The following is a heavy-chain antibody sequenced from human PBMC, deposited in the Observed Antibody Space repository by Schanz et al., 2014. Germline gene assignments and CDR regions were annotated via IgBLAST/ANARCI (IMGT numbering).Heavy chain of an antibody. CDR1: GFDFNSYS. CDR2: IATSSSTR. CDR3: ARVRRRIATPSTPSFRNYYYYAMDV. J-gene: IGHJ6*02. D-gene: IGHD6-13*01. Sequence: EVRLVESGGGLVQPGGSLRLSCEASGFDFNSYSMNWVRQVPGKGLEWLSYIATSSSTRHYADSVKGRVTISRDNSENTLYLQMNSLSAEDTSVYFCARVRRRIATPSTPSFRNYYYYAMDVWGQGTTVTVSS. V-gene: IGHV3-48*01.